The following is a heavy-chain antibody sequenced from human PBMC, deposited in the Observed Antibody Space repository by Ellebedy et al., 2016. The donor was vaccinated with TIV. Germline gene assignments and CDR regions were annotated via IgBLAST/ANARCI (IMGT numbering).Heavy chain of an antibody. J-gene: IGHJ4*02. CDR1: GFSISSYW. CDR2: IWNDGSDK. D-gene: IGHD2-21*02. CDR3: ARDGAAFCGGDCETPFDY. Sequence: PGGSLRLSCAASGFSISSYWMTWVRQAPGKGLEWVAIIWNDGSDKKYADSVKGRFTISRDNAKNSLYLQMSSLRDEDTAVYFCARDGAAFCGGDCETPFDYWGQGTLVTVSS. V-gene: IGHV3-7*01.